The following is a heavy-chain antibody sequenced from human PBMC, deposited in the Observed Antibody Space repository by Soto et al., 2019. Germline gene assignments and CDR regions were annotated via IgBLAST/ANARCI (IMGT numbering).Heavy chain of an antibody. Sequence: EVQLLESGGGLVQPGGSLRLSCAASGFTFSSYAMSWVRQAPGKGLEWVSAISGSGGSTYYADSVKGRFPISRDNSKNTLYLQMNSLRAEDTAVYYCAGGSSSPYYFDYWGQGTLVTVSS. CDR2: ISGSGGST. J-gene: IGHJ4*02. V-gene: IGHV3-23*01. CDR1: GFTFSSYA. D-gene: IGHD6-13*01. CDR3: AGGSSSPYYFDY.